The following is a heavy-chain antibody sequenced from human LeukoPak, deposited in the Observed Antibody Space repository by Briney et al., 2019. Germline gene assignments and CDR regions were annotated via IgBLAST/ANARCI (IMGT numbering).Heavy chain of an antibody. CDR1: GFTFSSYS. V-gene: IGHV3-48*01. Sequence: GGSLRLSCAASGFTFSSYSMNWVRQAPGKGLEWVSYISSSSSTIYYADSVKGRFTISRDNAKNSLYLQMNSLRAEDTAVYYCARVRSSSGGAFDIWGQGTMVTVSS. CDR2: ISSSSSTI. CDR3: ARVRSSSGGAFDI. D-gene: IGHD6-19*01. J-gene: IGHJ3*02.